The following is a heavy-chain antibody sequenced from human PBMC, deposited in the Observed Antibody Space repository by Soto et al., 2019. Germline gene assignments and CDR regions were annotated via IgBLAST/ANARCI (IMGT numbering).Heavy chain of an antibody. V-gene: IGHV4-59*01. CDR2: IYDSGYT. CDR3: ARDRVIVTTGIPRGWFDP. J-gene: IGHJ5*02. CDR1: GGSIGGYF. D-gene: IGHD2-21*01. Sequence: QVQLQESGPGLVRPSETLSLTCTVSGGSIGGYFWSWIRQSPRKGLEWIGYIYDSGYTKYNPSLKSRVTISIDTSKNQFSLKLTSVTAADTAAYYCARDRVIVTTGIPRGWFDPWGQGILVTVSS.